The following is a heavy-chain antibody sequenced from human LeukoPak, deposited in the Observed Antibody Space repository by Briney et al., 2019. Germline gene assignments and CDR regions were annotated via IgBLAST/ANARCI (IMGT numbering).Heavy chain of an antibody. D-gene: IGHD3-10*02. V-gene: IGHV3-53*01. CDR1: GFTVSSNY. J-gene: IGHJ6*04. CDR2: IYSGGST. CDR3: AELGITMIGGV. Sequence: GGSLRLSCAASGFTVSSNYMSWVRQAPGKGLEWVSVIYSGGSTYYADSVKGRFTISRDNSKNTLYLQMNSLRAEDTAVYYCAELGITMIGGVWGKGTTVTISS.